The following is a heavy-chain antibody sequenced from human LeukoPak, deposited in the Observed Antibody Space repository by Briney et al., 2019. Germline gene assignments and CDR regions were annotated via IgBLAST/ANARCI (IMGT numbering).Heavy chain of an antibody. CDR1: GGSISSGGYY. CDR3: ARGRWLQSYYFDY. V-gene: IGHV4-31*03. Sequence: PSETLSITCTVSGGSISSGGYYWSWIRQHPGKGLEWIGYIYYSGSTYYNPSLKSRVTISVDTSKNQFSLKLSSVTAADTAVYYCARGRWLQSYYFDYWGQGTLVTVSS. J-gene: IGHJ4*02. D-gene: IGHD5-12*01. CDR2: IYYSGST.